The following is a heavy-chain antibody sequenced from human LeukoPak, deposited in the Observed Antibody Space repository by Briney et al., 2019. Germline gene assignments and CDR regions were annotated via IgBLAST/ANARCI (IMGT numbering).Heavy chain of an antibody. V-gene: IGHV3-48*01. Sequence: PGGSLRLSCAASGFIFSNYNMNWVRQTPGKGLEWLSYISSSSGTIYYADSVKGRFTISGDSAKNSLYLQMNSLRAEDTAVYYCARALGYSYGYAVDYWGQGTLVTVSS. D-gene: IGHD5-18*01. CDR2: ISSSSGTI. CDR3: ARALGYSYGYAVDY. J-gene: IGHJ4*02. CDR1: GFIFSNYN.